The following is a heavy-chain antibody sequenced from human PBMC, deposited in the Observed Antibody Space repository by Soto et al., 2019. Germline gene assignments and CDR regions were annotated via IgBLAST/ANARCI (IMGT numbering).Heavy chain of an antibody. CDR2: IYSGGST. J-gene: IGHJ3*02. CDR1: GFTVSSNY. V-gene: IGHV3-53*02. Sequence: EVQLVETGGGSIQPGGSLRLSCAASGFTVSSNYMSWVRQAPGKGLEWVSVIYSGGSTYYADSVKGRFTISRDNSKNTLYLQMNSLRAEDTAVYYCARDSRHDAFDIWGQGTMVTVSS. CDR3: ARDSRHDAFDI.